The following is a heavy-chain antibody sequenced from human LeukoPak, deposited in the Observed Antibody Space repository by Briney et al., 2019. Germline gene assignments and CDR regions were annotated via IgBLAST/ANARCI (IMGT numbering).Heavy chain of an antibody. D-gene: IGHD1-7*01. J-gene: IGHJ6*03. CDR1: GGSISSYY. V-gene: IGHV4-59*01. CDR3: ARGNWNYGGNYYYYYMDV. Sequence: SETLSLTCTVSGGSISSYYWSWIRQPPGKGLEWIGYIYYSGSTNYNPSLKSRVTISVDTSKNQFSLKLSSVTAADTAVYYCARGNWNYGGNYYYYYMDVWGQGTLVTVSS. CDR2: IYYSGST.